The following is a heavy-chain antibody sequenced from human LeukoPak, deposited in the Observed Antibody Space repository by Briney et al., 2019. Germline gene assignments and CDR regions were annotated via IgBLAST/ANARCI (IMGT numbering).Heavy chain of an antibody. Sequence: AISSSGGSTYYADSVKGRFTISRDNSKNTLYLQMNSLRAEDTAVYYCAKRALAYCGGDCSLNYYFDYWGQGTLVTVSS. CDR2: ISSSGGST. CDR3: AKRALAYCGGDCSLNYYFDY. V-gene: IGHV3-23*01. J-gene: IGHJ4*02. D-gene: IGHD2-21*01.